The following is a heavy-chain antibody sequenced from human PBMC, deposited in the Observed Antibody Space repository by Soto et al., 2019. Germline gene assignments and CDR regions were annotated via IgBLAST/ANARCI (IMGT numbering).Heavy chain of an antibody. Sequence: EVQLLESGGGLVQPGGSLRLSCAASGFTFSSYAMSWVRQAPGKGLEWVSGISGSGGSTYYADAVKGRCTISRDNSKNTLSLQPNSMRAEDTAAYYCARERGYNYGYDAMDVWGQGTTVTVSS. V-gene: IGHV3-23*01. CDR1: GFTFSSYA. J-gene: IGHJ6*02. CDR3: ARERGYNYGYDAMDV. D-gene: IGHD5-18*01. CDR2: ISGSGGST.